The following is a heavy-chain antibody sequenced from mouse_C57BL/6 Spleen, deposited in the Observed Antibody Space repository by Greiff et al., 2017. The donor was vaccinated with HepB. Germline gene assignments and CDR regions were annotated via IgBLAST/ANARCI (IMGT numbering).Heavy chain of an antibody. Sequence: EVKLMESGGGLVQPGGSLSLSCAASGFTFTDYYMSWVRQPPGKALEWLGFIRNKANGYTTEYSASVKGRFTISRDNSQSILYLQMNALRAEDSATYYCARYDRTGYFDYWGQGTTLTVSS. CDR1: GFTFTDYY. J-gene: IGHJ2*01. D-gene: IGHD4-1*01. CDR2: IRNKANGYTT. V-gene: IGHV7-3*01. CDR3: ARYDRTGYFDY.